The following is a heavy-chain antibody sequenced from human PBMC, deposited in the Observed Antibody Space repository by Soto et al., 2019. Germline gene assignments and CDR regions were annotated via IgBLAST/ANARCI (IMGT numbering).Heavy chain of an antibody. Sequence: EVQLVQTGGGLIKPGGSLSLSCAASGITVSDKYMSWVRQAPGKGLEWVSLTYTGGNSYFADSVKGRFIVSRDISKNTLFLHMYSLAPEDTAVYYSAREGYAYGLDFRGQGSLVTVSS. V-gene: IGHV3-53*02. CDR1: GITVSDKY. CDR3: AREGYAYGLDF. CDR2: TYTGGNS. D-gene: IGHD3-10*01. J-gene: IGHJ1*01.